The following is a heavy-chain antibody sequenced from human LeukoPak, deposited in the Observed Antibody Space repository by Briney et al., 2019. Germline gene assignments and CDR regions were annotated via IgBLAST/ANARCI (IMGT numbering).Heavy chain of an antibody. Sequence: SETLSLTCTVSGGSISSYYRSWVGQPPGKGLEGIGYIYYSGSTNYNPSLKSRVTISVEKSKKQCSLKLRPVAAADTPVYYCARDLRCSGGSCYSGWFDPWGQGTLVTVSS. CDR2: IYYSGST. CDR1: GGSISSYY. V-gene: IGHV4-59*01. CDR3: ARDLRCSGGSCYSGWFDP. D-gene: IGHD2-15*01. J-gene: IGHJ5*02.